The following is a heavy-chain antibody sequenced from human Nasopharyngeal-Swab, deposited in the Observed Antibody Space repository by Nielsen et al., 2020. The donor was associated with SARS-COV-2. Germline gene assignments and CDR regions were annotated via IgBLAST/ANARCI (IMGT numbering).Heavy chain of an antibody. J-gene: IGHJ5*02. CDR3: ARGGMVGATTYGWFDP. CDR1: GFTFTNYW. V-gene: IGHV3-30*03. Sequence: GESLKISCAVSGFTFTNYWMHWVRQAPGKGLECVAVISYDGSNKYHADSVRGRFTISRDDSENTLYLQMNSLRPEDTAVYYCARGGMVGATTYGWFDPWGQGTLVTVSS. D-gene: IGHD1-26*01. CDR2: ISYDGSNK.